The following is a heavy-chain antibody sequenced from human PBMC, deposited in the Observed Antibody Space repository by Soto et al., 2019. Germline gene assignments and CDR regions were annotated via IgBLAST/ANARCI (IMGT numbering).Heavy chain of an antibody. CDR2: ISYDGSDK. CDR1: GFTFNSYG. D-gene: IGHD3-3*01. V-gene: IGHV3-30*18. J-gene: IGHJ6*02. CDR3: AKGGWSRYDFWSGYRGGRWAYGMDV. Sequence: PGGSLRLSCAASGFTFNSYGMHWVRQAPGKGLEWVAVISYDGSDKYYADSVKGRFTISRDNSKNTLYLQMNSLRAGDTAVYYCAKGGWSRYDFWSGYRGGRWAYGMDVWGQGTTVTVSS.